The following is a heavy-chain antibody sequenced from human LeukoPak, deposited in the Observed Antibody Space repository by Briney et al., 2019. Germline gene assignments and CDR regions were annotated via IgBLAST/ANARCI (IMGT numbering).Heavy chain of an antibody. J-gene: IGHJ6*03. V-gene: IGHV4-4*07. Sequence: PSETLSLTRTVSDGSLGTYYWGSIRQPAGKGLEWIGRIYYSGSTDYSPSLRSRVTMSVDTSKNQFSLRLTSVTAADTAIYYCAREGGQWPAYYYYMDVWGKGATVTVPS. CDR1: DGSLGTYY. CDR3: AREGGQWPAYYYYMDV. D-gene: IGHD6-19*01. CDR2: IYYSGST.